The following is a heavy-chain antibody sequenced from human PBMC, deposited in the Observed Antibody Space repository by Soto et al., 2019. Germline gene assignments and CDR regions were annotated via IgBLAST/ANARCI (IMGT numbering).Heavy chain of an antibody. CDR1: GFSISSGTYY. V-gene: IGHV4-61*01. CDR2: IYYTGST. D-gene: IGHD2-2*01. CDR3: ARSDQYYYGIDV. J-gene: IGHJ6*02. Sequence: SETLSLTCTVSGFSISSGTYYWGWIRQPPGKGLEWIGYIYYTGSTNYNPSLKSRLSISVDTSKNQFSLKLTSVTAADTAVYYCARSDQYYYGIDVWGQGTTVT.